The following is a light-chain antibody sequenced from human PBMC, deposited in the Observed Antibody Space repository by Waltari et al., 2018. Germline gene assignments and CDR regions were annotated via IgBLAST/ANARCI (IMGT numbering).Light chain of an antibody. CDR2: DVG. CDR1: SSDVGSYNY. J-gene: IGLJ2*01. V-gene: IGLV2-14*03. Sequence: QSALTQPASVSGSPGLSITISCTGTSSDVGSYNYVSWYQQHPGKAPKLRIFDVGNRPSGVSNLFSGSKSGNTASLTISGLQAEDEAGYYCSSYISSSTLELFGGGTSLTVL. CDR3: SSYISSSTLEL.